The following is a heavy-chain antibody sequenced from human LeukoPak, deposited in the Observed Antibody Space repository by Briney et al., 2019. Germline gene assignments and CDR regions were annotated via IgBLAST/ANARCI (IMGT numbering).Heavy chain of an antibody. Sequence: SVKVSCKASGGTFSSYAISWVRQAPGQGLKWMGGIIPFFGTANYAQKFQGRVTITADESTSTAYMELSSLRSEDTAVYYCAREGGVVVTAILFGHAFDIWGQGTMVTVSS. D-gene: IGHD2-21*02. CDR2: IIPFFGTA. V-gene: IGHV1-69*13. J-gene: IGHJ3*02. CDR3: AREGGVVVTAILFGHAFDI. CDR1: GGTFSSYA.